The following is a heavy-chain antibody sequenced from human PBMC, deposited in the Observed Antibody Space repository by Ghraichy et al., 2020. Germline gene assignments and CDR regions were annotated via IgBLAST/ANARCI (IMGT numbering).Heavy chain of an antibody. CDR1: GFTFDAYA. Sequence: GGSLRLSCAASGFTFDAYAMHWVRQAPGKGLEWVSGISWNSGSRTYGDSVKGRFTISRDSAKSSLYLQMNSLRAEDTALYYCAKGKYLAVADSFDYWGQGTLVTVSS. J-gene: IGHJ4*02. D-gene: IGHD6-19*01. CDR3: AKGKYLAVADSFDY. V-gene: IGHV3-9*01. CDR2: ISWNSGSR.